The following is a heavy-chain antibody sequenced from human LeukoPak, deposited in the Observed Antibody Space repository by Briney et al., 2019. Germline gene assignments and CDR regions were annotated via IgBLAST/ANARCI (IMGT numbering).Heavy chain of an antibody. CDR3: ARETKTTPDY. CDR2: INHSGST. Sequence: KTSETLSLTCAVYGGSFSGYYWSWIRQPPGKGLEWIGEINHSGSTNYNPSLKSRVTISVDTSKNQFSLKLSSVTAADTAVYYCARETKTTPDYWGQGTLVTVSS. CDR1: GGSFSGYY. D-gene: IGHD1-7*01. J-gene: IGHJ4*02. V-gene: IGHV4-34*01.